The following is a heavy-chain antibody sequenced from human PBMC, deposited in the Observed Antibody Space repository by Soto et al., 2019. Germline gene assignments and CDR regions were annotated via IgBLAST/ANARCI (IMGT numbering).Heavy chain of an antibody. CDR2: IWYDGSNK. J-gene: IGHJ3*02. Sequence: PGGSLRLSCAASGFTFSSYGMHWVRQAPGKGLEWVAVIWYDGSNKYYADSVKGRFTISRDNSKNTLYLQMNSLRAEDTAVYYCARDHTSYGPIDAFAIWGQGTMVTVSS. D-gene: IGHD5-18*01. CDR1: GFTFSSYG. V-gene: IGHV3-33*01. CDR3: ARDHTSYGPIDAFAI.